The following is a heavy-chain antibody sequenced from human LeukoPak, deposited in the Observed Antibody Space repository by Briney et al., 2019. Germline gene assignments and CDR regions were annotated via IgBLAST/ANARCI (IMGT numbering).Heavy chain of an antibody. Sequence: ASVEVSCKASGYTFTSYYIHWVRQAPGQGLEWMGIINPSGGSTSYAQKFQGRVTMTRDTSTSTVYMELSSLKFEDTAVYYCAREGYSSATGSALDDYWGQGTLVTVSS. CDR1: GYTFTSYY. D-gene: IGHD5-18*01. CDR3: AREGYSSATGSALDDY. V-gene: IGHV1-46*01. J-gene: IGHJ4*02. CDR2: INPSGGST.